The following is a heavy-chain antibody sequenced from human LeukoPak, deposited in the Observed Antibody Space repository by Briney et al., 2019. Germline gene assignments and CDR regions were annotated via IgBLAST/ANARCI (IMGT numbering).Heavy chain of an antibody. CDR2: IKQDGSEK. D-gene: IGHD3-22*01. CDR1: GFTFSSYW. Sequence: GGSLRLSCAASGFTFSSYWMSWVRKASGKGLEWVANIKQDGSEKYYVDSVKGRFTISRDNAKNSLYLQMNSLRAEDTAVYYCAREAPGFDYYDSSGLFDYWGQGTLVTVSS. J-gene: IGHJ4*02. CDR3: AREAPGFDYYDSSGLFDY. V-gene: IGHV3-7*01.